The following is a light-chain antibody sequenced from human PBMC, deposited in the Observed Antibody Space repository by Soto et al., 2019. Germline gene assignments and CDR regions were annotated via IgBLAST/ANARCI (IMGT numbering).Light chain of an antibody. J-gene: IGKJ1*01. CDR2: KAS. CDR1: QSISTG. CDR3: QDYNRWT. V-gene: IGKV1-5*03. Sequence: DIQMTQSPSTLSASVGDRVTITCRASQSISTGLSWYQQKPGKAPKVLIYKASNLQSGVSSRFSGSGSGTEFTLTISILQPDDFATYYCQDYNRWTFGQGTKVEI.